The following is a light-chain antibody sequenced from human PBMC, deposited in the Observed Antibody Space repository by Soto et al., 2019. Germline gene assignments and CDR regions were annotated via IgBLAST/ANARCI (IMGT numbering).Light chain of an antibody. Sequence: DIVITHSPLSLPATPVGPASLSFMASQSVSSQLAWYQQKPGQAPRLLIYGASTRATGIPARFSGSGSGTEFTLAISSLQPEDSATYYCLKDINYPWKFGKGPKVDIK. CDR1: QSVSSQ. V-gene: IGKV3-15*01. J-gene: IGKJ1*01. CDR3: LKDINYPWK. CDR2: GAS.